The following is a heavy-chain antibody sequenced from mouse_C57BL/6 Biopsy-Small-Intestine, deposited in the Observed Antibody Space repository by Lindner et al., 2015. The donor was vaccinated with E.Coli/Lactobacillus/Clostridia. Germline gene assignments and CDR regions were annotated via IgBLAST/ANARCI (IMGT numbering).Heavy chain of an antibody. D-gene: IGHD1-1*01. CDR2: IYPSNGDS. V-gene: IGHV1-7*01. CDR1: GYTFTTYW. CDR3: ARTVNFAYFDY. J-gene: IGHJ2*01. Sequence: VQLQESGAELAKPGASVKLSCKASGYTFTTYWMHWVKQRPGQGLEWIGCIYPSNGDSKYNQKFKDKATLTADKSSSTAYMQLSSLTYEDTAVYYCARTVNFAYFDYWGQGTALTVSS.